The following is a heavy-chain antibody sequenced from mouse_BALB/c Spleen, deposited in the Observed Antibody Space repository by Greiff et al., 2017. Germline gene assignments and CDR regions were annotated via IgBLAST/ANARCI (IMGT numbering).Heavy chain of an antibody. Sequence: VQLQQSGAELVRSGASVKLSCTASGFNIKDYYMHWVKQRPEQGLEWIGWIDPENGDTEYAPKFQGKATMTADTSSNTAYLQLSSLTSEDTAVYYCNAGGYGYYAMDYWGQGTSVTVSS. CDR3: NAGGYGYYAMDY. CDR1: GFNIKDYY. D-gene: IGHD2-10*02. CDR2: IDPENGDT. J-gene: IGHJ4*01. V-gene: IGHV14-4*02.